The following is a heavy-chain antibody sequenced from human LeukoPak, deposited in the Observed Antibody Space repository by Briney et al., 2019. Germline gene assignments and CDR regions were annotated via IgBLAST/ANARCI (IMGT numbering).Heavy chain of an antibody. V-gene: IGHV4-39*07. J-gene: IGHJ5*02. CDR2: IYYSGST. D-gene: IGHD6-13*01. Sequence: PSETLSLTCTVSGGSISSSSYYWGWIRQPPGKGLEWIGSIYYSGSTYYNPSLKSRVTISVDTSKNQFSLKLSSVTAADTAVYYCARDLIAAPNNWFDPWGQGTLVTVSS. CDR1: GGSISSSSYY. CDR3: ARDLIAAPNNWFDP.